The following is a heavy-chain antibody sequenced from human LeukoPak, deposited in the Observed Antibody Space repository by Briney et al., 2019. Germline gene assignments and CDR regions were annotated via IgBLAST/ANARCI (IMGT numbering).Heavy chain of an antibody. Sequence: GGSLRLSCAASGFIVSTNYMSWVRQAPGKGLEWVSAINGSGGSTYYADSVKGRFTISRDNSKNTLYLQMNSLRAEDTAIYYCAKASAMIVVVSKHFDYWGQGTLVTVSS. D-gene: IGHD3-22*01. CDR2: INGSGGST. J-gene: IGHJ4*02. V-gene: IGHV3-23*01. CDR3: AKASAMIVVVSKHFDY. CDR1: GFIVSTNY.